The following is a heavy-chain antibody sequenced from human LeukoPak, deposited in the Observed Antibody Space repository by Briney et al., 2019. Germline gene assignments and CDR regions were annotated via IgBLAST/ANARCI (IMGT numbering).Heavy chain of an antibody. CDR3: ARSYGSGSSKNY. J-gene: IGHJ4*02. Sequence: ASVKVSCKASGYNFTGYYMHWVRQAPGQGLEWMGWINPNSGGTNYAQKFQGRVTMTRDTSISTAYMDLSGLRSDDTAVYYCARSYGSGSSKNYWGQGTLVTVSS. V-gene: IGHV1-2*02. CDR1: GYNFTGYY. D-gene: IGHD3-10*01. CDR2: INPNSGGT.